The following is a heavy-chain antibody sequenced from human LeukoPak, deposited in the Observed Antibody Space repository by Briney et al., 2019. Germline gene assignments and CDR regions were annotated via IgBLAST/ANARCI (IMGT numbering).Heavy chain of an antibody. CDR1: GYTFTGYY. Sequence: ASVKVSCKASGYTFTGYYMHLVRQAPGQGLEWMGWINPNSGGTNYAQKFQGRVTMTRDTSISTAYMELSRLRSDDTAVYYCAREHYYGSKRALVDYWGQGTLVTVSS. CDR2: INPNSGGT. D-gene: IGHD3-10*01. J-gene: IGHJ4*02. CDR3: AREHYYGSKRALVDY. V-gene: IGHV1-2*02.